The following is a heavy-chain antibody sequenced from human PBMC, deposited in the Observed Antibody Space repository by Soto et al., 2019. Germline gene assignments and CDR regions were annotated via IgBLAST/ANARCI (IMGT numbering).Heavy chain of an antibody. D-gene: IGHD2-2*01. CDR1: GGSISSYY. V-gene: IGHV4-59*01. Sequence: QVQLQESGPGLVKPSETLSLTCTVSGGSISSYYWSWIRQPPGKGLEWIGYIYYSGSTNYNPSLKSRVTISVDTSKNQFSLKLSSVTAADTAVYYCARAQYQLLTPFDYWGQGTLVTVSS. J-gene: IGHJ4*02. CDR3: ARAQYQLLTPFDY. CDR2: IYYSGST.